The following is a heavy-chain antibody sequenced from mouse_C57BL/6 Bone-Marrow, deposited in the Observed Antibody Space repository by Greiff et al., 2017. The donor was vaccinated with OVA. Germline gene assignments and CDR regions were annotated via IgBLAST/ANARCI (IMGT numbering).Heavy chain of an antibody. CDR1: GFTFSSYA. V-gene: IGHV5-4*01. D-gene: IGHD2-13*01. CDR3: ARDDYMAWFAY. CDR2: ISDVGSYT. J-gene: IGHJ3*01. Sequence: EVMLVESGGGLVKPGGSLKLSCAASGFTFSSYAMSWVRQTPEKRLEWVATISDVGSYTYYPDNVKGRFTISRDIAKNNLYLQMSHLKSEDTAMYYCARDDYMAWFAYWGQWTLVTVSA.